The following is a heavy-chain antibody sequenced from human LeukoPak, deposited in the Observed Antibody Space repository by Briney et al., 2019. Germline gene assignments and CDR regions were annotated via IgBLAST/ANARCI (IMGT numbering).Heavy chain of an antibody. Sequence: PGGSLRLSCAASGFTFSSYAMHWVRQAPGKGLEWVAVISYDGSNKYYADSVKGRFTISRDNSKNTLYLQMNSLRAEDTAVYYCARDPHDFWSGQYYYYFYMDVWGKATTVTVSS. CDR3: ARDPHDFWSGQYYYYFYMDV. CDR2: ISYDGSNK. CDR1: GFTFSSYA. D-gene: IGHD3-3*01. J-gene: IGHJ6*03. V-gene: IGHV3-30*01.